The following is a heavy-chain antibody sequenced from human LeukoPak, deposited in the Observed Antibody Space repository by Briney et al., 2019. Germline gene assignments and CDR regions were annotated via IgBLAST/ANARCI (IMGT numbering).Heavy chain of an antibody. D-gene: IGHD1-14*01. J-gene: IGHJ4*02. Sequence: GGSLRLSCAAAGFSVSSAYMTWVRQAPGKGLEWVSDIHSGGSTYYADSVKGRFTISRDNSKNTLYLQMNRLRVEDTAVYYCARSETPYFHFDSWGQGTLVTVSS. V-gene: IGHV3-53*01. CDR2: IHSGGST. CDR1: GFSVSSAY. CDR3: ARSETPYFHFDS.